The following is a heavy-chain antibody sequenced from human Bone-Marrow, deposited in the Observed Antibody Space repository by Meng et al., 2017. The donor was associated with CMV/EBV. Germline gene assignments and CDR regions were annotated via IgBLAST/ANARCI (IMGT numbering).Heavy chain of an antibody. D-gene: IGHD3-10*01. Sequence: SVQVSCKASGGTFSSYAISRVRQAPGQGLEWMGGIIPILGIANYAQKFQGRVTITADKSTSTAYMELSSLRSEDTAVYYCARGFGNWFDPWGQGNLVNVDS. J-gene: IGHJ5*02. CDR1: GGTFSSYA. CDR2: IIPILGIA. V-gene: IGHV1-69*10. CDR3: ARGFGNWFDP.